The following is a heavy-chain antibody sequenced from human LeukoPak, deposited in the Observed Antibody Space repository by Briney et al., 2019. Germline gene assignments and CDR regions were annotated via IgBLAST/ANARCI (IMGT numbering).Heavy chain of an antibody. Sequence: SVKVSCKASGGTFSSYAISWVRQAPGQGLEWVGRIIPILGIANYAQKFQGRVTITADKSTSTAYMELSSLRSEDTAVYYCARLYGAGYWGQGTLVTVSS. CDR2: IIPILGIA. CDR3: ARLYGAGY. D-gene: IGHD4-17*01. J-gene: IGHJ4*02. V-gene: IGHV1-69*04. CDR1: GGTFSSYA.